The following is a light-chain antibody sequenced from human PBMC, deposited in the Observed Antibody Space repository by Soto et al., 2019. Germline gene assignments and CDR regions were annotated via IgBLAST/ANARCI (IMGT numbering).Light chain of an antibody. CDR2: GAS. V-gene: IGKV3-15*01. CDR3: HQYNNWPLT. J-gene: IGKJ1*01. CDR1: QSVSIN. Sequence: EIVMTQSPATLSVSPGVRATLSCRASQSVSINLAWYQPKPGQAPRLLIYGASTRATGIPARFSGSGSGTEFTLTLSSLQSEDFAVYYCHQYNNWPLTFGQGTKVEIQ.